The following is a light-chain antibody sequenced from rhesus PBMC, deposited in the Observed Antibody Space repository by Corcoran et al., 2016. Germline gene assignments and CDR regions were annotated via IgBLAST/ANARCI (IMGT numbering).Light chain of an antibody. CDR2: DAS. Sequence: EIVLTQSPATLSLSPGERATLSCRASQSVSSSLAWYQQKPGQAPRLLIYDASSRATGIPDRVSGRGSGTDFPLTIRSLEPEDVGVYYCQQYSNWLTFGGGTKVELK. CDR1: QSVSSS. V-gene: IGKV3-17*01. J-gene: IGKJ4*01. CDR3: QQYSNWLT.